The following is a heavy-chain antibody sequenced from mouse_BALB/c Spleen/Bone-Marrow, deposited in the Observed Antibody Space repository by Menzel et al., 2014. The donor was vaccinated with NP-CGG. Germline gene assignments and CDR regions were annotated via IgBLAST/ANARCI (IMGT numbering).Heavy chain of an antibody. Sequence: QVQLKQSGAELVKPGAPVKLSCKASGYTFTSYWMNWVKQRPGRGLEWIGRIDPSDSETNYNQKFKDKATLTVDKSSSTAYIQLSSLTSEDSAVYYCARALGDGYYYAMDYWGQGTSVTVSS. CDR2: IDPSDSET. V-gene: IGHV1-69*02. CDR1: GYTFTSYW. CDR3: ARALGDGYYYAMDY. J-gene: IGHJ4*01. D-gene: IGHD2-3*01.